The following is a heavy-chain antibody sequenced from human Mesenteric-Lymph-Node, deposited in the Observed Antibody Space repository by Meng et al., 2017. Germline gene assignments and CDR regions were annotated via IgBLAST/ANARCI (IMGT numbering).Heavy chain of an antibody. CDR3: ARDSWVTL. D-gene: IGHD3-16*01. J-gene: IGHJ4*02. V-gene: IGHV3-53*02. CDR1: GFTVSSHY. CDR2: IYTGGST. Sequence: EEDLVGTGGGLIQPGGALRISCAASGFTVSSHYMSWVRQAPGKGLEWISIIYTGGSTYYAASVKGRFTISRDSYRNTLYLQMNSLRAEDTAVYYCARDSWVTLWGQGTLVTVSS.